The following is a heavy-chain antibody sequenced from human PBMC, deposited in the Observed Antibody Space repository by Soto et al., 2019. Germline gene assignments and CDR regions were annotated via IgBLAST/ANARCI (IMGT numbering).Heavy chain of an antibody. CDR2: ISSSSSST. D-gene: IGHD1-1*01. CDR3: TTLHYYGMAV. J-gene: IGHJ6*02. V-gene: IGHV3-11*06. Sequence: QVQLVESGGGLVKPGGSLRLSCAASGFTFSDYYMSWIRQAPGTGLEWVSYISSSSSSTIYADSVKGRFTISRDNAKKSLYLQMNSLGAEDTAVYYCTTLHYYGMAVWGQGTTVTVSS. CDR1: GFTFSDYY.